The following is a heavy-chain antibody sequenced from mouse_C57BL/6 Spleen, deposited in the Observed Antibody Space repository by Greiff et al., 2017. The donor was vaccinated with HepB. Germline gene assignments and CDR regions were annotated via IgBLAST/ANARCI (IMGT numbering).Heavy chain of an antibody. J-gene: IGHJ4*01. Sequence: VQLQESGAELARPGASVKLSCKASGYTFTSYGISWVKQRTGQGLEWIGEIYPRSGNNYYNEKFKGKATLTADKSSSTAYMELRSLTSEDSAVYFCARWDGNIYYYAMDYWGQGTSVTVSS. CDR2: IYPRSGNN. CDR3: ARWDGNIYYYAMDY. V-gene: IGHV1-81*01. D-gene: IGHD2-1*01. CDR1: GYTFTSYG.